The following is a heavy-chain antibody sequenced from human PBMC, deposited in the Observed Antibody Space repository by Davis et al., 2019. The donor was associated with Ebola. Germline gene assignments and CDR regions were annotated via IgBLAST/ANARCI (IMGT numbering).Heavy chain of an antibody. D-gene: IGHD6-13*01. J-gene: IGHJ6*02. CDR1: GGSITSSNW. CDR3: ARERKQQLGGMDV. Sequence: PSETLSPTFHLSGGSITSSNWWSWVRQPPGKGLEWIGEIYHSGSTNYNPSLKSRVTISVDKSKNQFSLKLSSVTAADTAVYYCARERKQQLGGMDVWGQGTTVTVSS. CDR2: IYHSGST. V-gene: IGHV4-4*02.